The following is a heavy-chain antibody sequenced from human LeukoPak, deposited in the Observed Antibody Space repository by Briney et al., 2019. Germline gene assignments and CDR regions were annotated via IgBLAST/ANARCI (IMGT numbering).Heavy chain of an antibody. CDR1: GFTFSTYW. J-gene: IGHJ4*02. V-gene: IGHV3-7*01. Sequence: GGSLRLSCATSGFTFSTYWMSWVRQPPGKGLEWVANINQDGSEKYFVDSVRGRFTISRDNAKKSLSLQMHSLRAEDTAVYYCARDAGTVAEAGTYDYWGQGTLVTVSS. CDR3: ARDAGTVAEAGTYDY. CDR2: INQDGSEK. D-gene: IGHD6-13*01.